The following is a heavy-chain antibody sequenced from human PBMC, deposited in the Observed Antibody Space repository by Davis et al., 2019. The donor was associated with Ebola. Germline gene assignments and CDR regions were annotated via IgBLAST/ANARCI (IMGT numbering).Heavy chain of an antibody. D-gene: IGHD3-10*01. Sequence: SETLSLTCTVSGGSISSTTHFWGWIRQPPGKGREWIGGITNTGSTYYNPSLESRVTISVDTSKNQFSLKLTSLTAADTAVYYCASRPITLVRDGAFDVWGQGTMVSVSS. J-gene: IGHJ3*01. V-gene: IGHV4-39*01. CDR1: GGSISSTTHF. CDR3: ASRPITLVRDGAFDV. CDR2: ITNTGST.